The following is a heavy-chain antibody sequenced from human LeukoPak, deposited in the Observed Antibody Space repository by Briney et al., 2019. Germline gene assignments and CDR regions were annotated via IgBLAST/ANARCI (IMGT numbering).Heavy chain of an antibody. J-gene: IGHJ4*02. V-gene: IGHV3-74*01. CDR1: GFTFSSYW. D-gene: IGHD6-13*01. Sequence: GGSLRLSCAASGFTFSSYWMHWVRQAPGKGLVWVSRINSDGSSTSYADSVKGRFTISRDNAKNTLYLQMNSLRAEDTAVYYCARVAYSSSWYVSSSLHLDYWGQGTLVTVSS. CDR3: ARVAYSSSWYVSSSLHLDY. CDR2: INSDGSST.